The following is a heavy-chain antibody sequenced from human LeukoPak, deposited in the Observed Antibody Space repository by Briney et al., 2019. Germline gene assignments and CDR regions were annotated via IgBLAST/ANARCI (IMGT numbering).Heavy chain of an antibody. CDR3: AKDRSGIVVVTASDY. Sequence: GGSLRLSCAASGFTFDDYAMHWVRQAPGKGLEWVPLISGDGGSTYYADSVKGRFTISRDNSKNSLYLHMDSLRTEDTALYYCAKDRSGIVVVTASDYWGQGTLVTVSS. CDR1: GFTFDDYA. D-gene: IGHD2-21*02. V-gene: IGHV3-43*02. J-gene: IGHJ4*02. CDR2: ISGDGGST.